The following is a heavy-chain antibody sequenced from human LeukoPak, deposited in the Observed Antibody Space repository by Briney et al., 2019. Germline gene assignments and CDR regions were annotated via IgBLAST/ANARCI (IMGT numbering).Heavy chain of an antibody. J-gene: IGHJ4*02. V-gene: IGHV3-30*03. CDR1: GFTFSSYG. CDR3: ARVQIRGVISYFDY. D-gene: IGHD3-10*01. CDR2: ISYDGSNK. Sequence: PGGSLRLSCAASGFTFSSYGMHWVRQAPGKGLEWVAVISYDGSNKYYADSVKGRFTISRDNSKNTLYLQMNSLRAEDTAVYYCARVQIRGVISYFDYWGQGTLVTVSS.